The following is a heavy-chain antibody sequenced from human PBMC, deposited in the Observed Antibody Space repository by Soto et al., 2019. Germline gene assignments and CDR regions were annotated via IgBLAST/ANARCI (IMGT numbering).Heavy chain of an antibody. D-gene: IGHD2-2*01. Sequence: PWGSLSLSCAAAGFTFSSYAMHWVRQAPGKGLEWVAVISYDGNNKYYADSVKGRFTISRDNSKNTLYLQMNSLRAEDTAVYYCARGPSSLTRFDYWGQGTLVTVSS. J-gene: IGHJ4*02. CDR2: ISYDGNNK. CDR1: GFTFSSYA. V-gene: IGHV3-30-3*01. CDR3: ARGPSSLTRFDY.